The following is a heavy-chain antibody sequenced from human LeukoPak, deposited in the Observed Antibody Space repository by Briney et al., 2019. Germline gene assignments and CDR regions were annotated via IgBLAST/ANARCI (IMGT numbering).Heavy chain of an antibody. D-gene: IGHD6-13*01. J-gene: IGHJ4*02. CDR2: INPNSGGT. CDR3: ARDRIESAATTFDY. Sequence: GASVKVSCKASGYTFTGYYMHWVRQAPGQGLEWMGWINPNSGGTNYAQKFQGRVTMTRDTSISTAYMELSRLRSDDTAVYYCARDRIESAATTFDYWGQGALVTVSS. V-gene: IGHV1-2*02. CDR1: GYTFTGYY.